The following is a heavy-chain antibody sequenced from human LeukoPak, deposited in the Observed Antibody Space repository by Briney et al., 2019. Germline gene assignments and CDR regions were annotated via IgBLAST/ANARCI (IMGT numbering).Heavy chain of an antibody. CDR3: VRDGKSFYDITSYFDY. D-gene: IGHD2/OR15-2a*01. V-gene: IGHV4-39*07. Sequence: SETLSLTCSVSGGSLSSRSFDWGWIRQPPGKGLEWIGTISHTDSTHYNPSLKTRVTISLDTSKNHFSLNLTSVTAEDTAVYYCVRDGKSFYDITSYFDYWGQGVLVTVSS. CDR2: ISHTDST. CDR1: GGSLSSRSFD. J-gene: IGHJ4*02.